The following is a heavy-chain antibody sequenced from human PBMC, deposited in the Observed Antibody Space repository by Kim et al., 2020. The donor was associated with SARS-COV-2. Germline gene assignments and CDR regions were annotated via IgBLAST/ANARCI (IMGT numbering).Heavy chain of an antibody. CDR1: GFTFSDYW. D-gene: IGHD3-16*01. CDR2: INQFGREK. Sequence: GGSLRLSCTASGFTFSDYWMTWVRQGPGKGLEWVATINQFGREKYFIDSVKGRITISRDNARNSLYLQMDSLRAEDTAVYYCATGHRGTFDNWGQGTLVTVSS. J-gene: IGHJ4*02. V-gene: IGHV3-7*03. CDR3: ATGHRGTFDN.